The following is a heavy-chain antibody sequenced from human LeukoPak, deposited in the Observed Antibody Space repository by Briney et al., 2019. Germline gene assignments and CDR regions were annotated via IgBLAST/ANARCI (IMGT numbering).Heavy chain of an antibody. J-gene: IGHJ6*03. CDR1: GYTFRSYG. V-gene: IGHV1-18*01. Sequence: ASVKVSCKASGYTFRSYGISWVRQAPGQGLEWMGWISAYNGNTNSAQKIQGRVTMTTDTSTSTAYMELRSLGSDDTAVYYCARGPIIDIVIIPAADDYYYMDVWGKGTTVTVSS. CDR2: ISAYNGNT. CDR3: ARGPIIDIVIIPAADDYYYMDV. D-gene: IGHD2-2*01.